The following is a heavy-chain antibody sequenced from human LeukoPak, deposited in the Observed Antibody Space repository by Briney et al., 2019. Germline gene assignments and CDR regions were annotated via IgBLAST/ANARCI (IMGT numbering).Heavy chain of an antibody. V-gene: IGHV4-39*01. D-gene: IGHD4-17*01. CDR3: VSRRGDGDYRPDY. CDR1: GGSITSSKYY. CDR2: IHYTGIT. Sequence: PSETLSLTCTVSGGSITSSKYYWGWIRQPPGKGLEWIGSIHYTGITYYNPSLKTRVTISVDTSKNQLSLTLSSVTAADTSVYYCVSRRGDGDYRPDYWGQGTLVTVSS. J-gene: IGHJ4*02.